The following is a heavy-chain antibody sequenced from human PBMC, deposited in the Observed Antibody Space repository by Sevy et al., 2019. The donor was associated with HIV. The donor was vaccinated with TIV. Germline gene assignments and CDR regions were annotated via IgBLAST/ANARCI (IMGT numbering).Heavy chain of an antibody. Sequence: GGSLRLSCSASGFTFSGSALHWVRQAPGKGLEYVSVISSSGSGTYYAESVKGRFTISRDNSKNTLYLQMRSLRTEDTAVYYCASSIAVAGEFDYWGQGTLVTVSS. CDR2: ISSSGSGT. CDR3: ASSIAVAGEFDY. J-gene: IGHJ4*02. V-gene: IGHV3-64D*09. CDR1: GFTFSGSA. D-gene: IGHD6-19*01.